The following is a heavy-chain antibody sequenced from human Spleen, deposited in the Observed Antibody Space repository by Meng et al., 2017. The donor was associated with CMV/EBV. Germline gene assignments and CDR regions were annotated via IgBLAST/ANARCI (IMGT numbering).Heavy chain of an antibody. J-gene: IGHJ5*01. D-gene: IGHD6-13*01. V-gene: IGHV4-39*07. CDR1: GGSISSSSYY. CDR3: ARGGAYTSSWFDS. CDR2: IYYSGST. Sequence: SETLSLTCSVSGGSISSSSYYWGWIRQPPGKGLKWIGSIYYSGSTYYNPSLKSRVTISVDTSKNQFSLKLSSVTAADTAVYYCARGGAYTSSWFDSWGQGTLVTVSS.